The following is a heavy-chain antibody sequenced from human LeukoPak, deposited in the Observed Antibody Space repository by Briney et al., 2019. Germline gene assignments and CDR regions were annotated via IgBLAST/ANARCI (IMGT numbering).Heavy chain of an antibody. CDR1: GFTFSSYS. CDR3: ARGPVVVAATLDY. D-gene: IGHD2-15*01. V-gene: IGHV3-48*04. Sequence: PGGSLRLSCAASGFTFSSYSMNWVRQAPGKGLEWVSYISSSSSTIYYADSVKGRFTISRVNAKNSLYLQMNSLRAEDTAVYYCARGPVVVAATLDYWGQGTLVTVSS. CDR2: ISSSSSTI. J-gene: IGHJ4*02.